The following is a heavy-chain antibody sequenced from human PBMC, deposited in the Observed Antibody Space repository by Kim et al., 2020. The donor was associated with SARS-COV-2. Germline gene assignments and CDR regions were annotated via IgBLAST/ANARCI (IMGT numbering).Heavy chain of an antibody. J-gene: IGHJ6*02. V-gene: IGHV3-33*01. CDR3: ARAHSGYDFWGMDV. D-gene: IGHD5-12*01. Sequence: YADSVKGRFTISRENSKDTLYLQMNSLSAEDTAVYYCARAHSGYDFWGMDVWGQGTTVTVSS.